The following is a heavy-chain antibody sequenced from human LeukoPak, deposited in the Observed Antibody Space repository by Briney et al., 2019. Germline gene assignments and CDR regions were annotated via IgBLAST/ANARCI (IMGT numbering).Heavy chain of an antibody. J-gene: IGHJ4*02. CDR1: GFTFSSYS. CDR2: ISSSSSTI. CDR3: ARDGLEQQLLY. Sequence: GGSLRLSCAASGFTFSSYSMNWVREAPGKGMEWVSYISSSSSTIYYADSVKGRFTISRDNAKNSLYLQMNSLRAEDTAVYYCARDGLEQQLLYWGQGTLVTVSS. D-gene: IGHD6-13*01. V-gene: IGHV3-48*04.